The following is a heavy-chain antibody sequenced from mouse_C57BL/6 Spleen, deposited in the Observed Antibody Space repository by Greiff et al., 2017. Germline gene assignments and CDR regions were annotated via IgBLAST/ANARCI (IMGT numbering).Heavy chain of an antibody. CDR2: ILPGRGST. Sequence: VQLQQSGAELMKPGASVKLSCKATGYTFTGYWIEWVKQRPGHGLEWIGEILPGRGSTNYNEKFKGKATFTADTSSNTAYMQLSSLTTEDSAIYYCARRYGSYYFDYWGQGTTLTVSS. J-gene: IGHJ2*01. CDR3: ARRYGSYYFDY. CDR1: GYTFTGYW. V-gene: IGHV1-9*01. D-gene: IGHD1-1*01.